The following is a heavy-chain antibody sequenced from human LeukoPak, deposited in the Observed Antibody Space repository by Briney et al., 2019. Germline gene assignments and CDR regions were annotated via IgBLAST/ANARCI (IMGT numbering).Heavy chain of an antibody. Sequence: GASVKVSCKASGYTFTGYYMHWVRQAPGQGLEWMGWISAYNGNTNYAQKLQGRVTMTTDTSTSTAYMELRSLRSDDTAVYYCARDSGLGWGEYYYGMDVWGQGTTVTVSS. D-gene: IGHD3-10*01. J-gene: IGHJ6*02. CDR1: GYTFTGYY. CDR2: ISAYNGNT. V-gene: IGHV1-18*04. CDR3: ARDSGLGWGEYYYGMDV.